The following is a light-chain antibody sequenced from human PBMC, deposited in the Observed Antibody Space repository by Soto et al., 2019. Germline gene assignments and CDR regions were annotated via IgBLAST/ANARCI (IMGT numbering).Light chain of an antibody. Sequence: QSALTQPASVSGSPGQSITISCTGTSSDVGGYNHVSWYQQHPGKAPKLMISDVSNRPSGVSNRFSGSKSGNTASLTISALQHEDEADYYCRSFTSTSTNYVFGTGTKLTVL. CDR1: SSDVGGYNH. CDR2: DVS. CDR3: RSFTSTSTNYV. J-gene: IGLJ1*01. V-gene: IGLV2-14*01.